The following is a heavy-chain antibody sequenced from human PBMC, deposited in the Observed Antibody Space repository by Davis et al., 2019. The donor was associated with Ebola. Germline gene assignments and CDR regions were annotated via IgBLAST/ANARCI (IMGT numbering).Heavy chain of an antibody. V-gene: IGHV6-1*01. CDR1: GDSISSNIPA. CDR3: ARGWLRRGLDA. CDR2: TYYSSKWYN. Sequence: HSQTLSLTCAISGDSISSNIPAWNWIRQSPSRGLEWLGRTYYSSKWYNDYAVSVKSRITINPDTSKNQFSLHLNSVTPEDTALYFCARGWLRRGLDAWGEGTAVTVSS. D-gene: IGHD3-10*01. J-gene: IGHJ6*04.